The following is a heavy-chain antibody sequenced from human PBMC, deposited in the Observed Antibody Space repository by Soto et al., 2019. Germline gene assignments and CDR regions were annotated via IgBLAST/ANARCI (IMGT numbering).Heavy chain of an antibody. Sequence: GGSLRLSCAASGFTFSGSAMHWVRQASGKGLEWVGRIRSKANSYATAYAASVKGRFTISRDDSKNTAYLQMNSLKTEDTAVYYCTRHGEYSSSWYVLDLDYWGQGT. D-gene: IGHD6-13*01. CDR3: TRHGEYSSSWYVLDLDY. V-gene: IGHV3-73*01. CDR2: IRSKANSYAT. J-gene: IGHJ4*02. CDR1: GFTFSGSA.